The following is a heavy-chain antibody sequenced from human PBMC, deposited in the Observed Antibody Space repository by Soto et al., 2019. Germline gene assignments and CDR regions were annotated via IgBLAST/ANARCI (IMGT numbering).Heavy chain of an antibody. Sequence: QVQLVQSGAEVKKPGSSVKVSCKASGGTFSSYAISWVRQAPGQGLEWMGGIIPIFGTANYAQKFQGRVKITADDSTSTAYMELGSLRSEDTAVYYCARSTTVRLSYYYCMDVWGQGTTVTVSS. D-gene: IGHD4-4*01. CDR1: GGTFSSYA. CDR3: ARSTTVRLSYYYCMDV. CDR2: IIPIFGTA. J-gene: IGHJ6*02. V-gene: IGHV1-69*12.